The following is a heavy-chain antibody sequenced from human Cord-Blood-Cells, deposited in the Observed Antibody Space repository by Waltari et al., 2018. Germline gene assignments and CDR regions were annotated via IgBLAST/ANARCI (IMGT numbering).Heavy chain of an antibody. CDR1: GYTSHGHY. CDR2: INPNSGGT. CDR3: ARESHSSSS. Sequence: QVQLVQSGAEVKKPAASVNVSCKASGYTSHGHYMHRVRQAPGQGLEWMGWINPNSGGTNYAQKFQGRVTMTRDTSISTAYMELSRLRSDDTAVYYCARESHSSSSWGQGTLVTVSS. V-gene: IGHV1-2*02. J-gene: IGHJ5*02. D-gene: IGHD6-6*01.